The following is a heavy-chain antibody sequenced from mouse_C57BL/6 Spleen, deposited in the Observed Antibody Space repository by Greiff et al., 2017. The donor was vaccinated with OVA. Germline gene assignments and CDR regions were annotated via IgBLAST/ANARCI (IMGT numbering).Heavy chain of an antibody. CDR3: APYYYGSSPWWYFDV. CDR1: GYTFTSYG. V-gene: IGHV1-81*01. CDR2: IYPRSGNT. D-gene: IGHD1-1*01. Sequence: QVHVKQSGAELARPGASVKLSCKASGYTFTSYGISWVKQRTGQGLEWIGEIYPRSGNTYYNEKFKGKATLTADKSSSTAYMELRSLTSEDSAVYFCAPYYYGSSPWWYFDVWGTGTTVTVSS. J-gene: IGHJ1*03.